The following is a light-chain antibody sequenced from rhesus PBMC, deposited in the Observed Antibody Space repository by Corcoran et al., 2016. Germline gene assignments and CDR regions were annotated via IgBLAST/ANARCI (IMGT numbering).Light chain of an antibody. J-gene: IGKJ4*01. CDR2: GNS. V-gene: IGKV2-72*01. CDR1: QSLLPRNGTTY. CDR3: AQALDFPLT. Sequence: EIVMTQTPLSLSITPGEPASISCTSSQSLLPRNGTTYLPWYLQKPGQSPQLLIYGNSNRASGVPDRFSGRESGTDFTLKSSKVEAEDVGVDYCAQALDFPLTFGGGTKVDIK.